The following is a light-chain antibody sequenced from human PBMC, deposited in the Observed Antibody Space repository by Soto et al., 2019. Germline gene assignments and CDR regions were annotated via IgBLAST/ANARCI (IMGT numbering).Light chain of an antibody. CDR1: SSEVGGYNY. Sequence: QSALTQPASVSGSPGQSITLSCTGTSSEVGGYNYVSWYQQHPGKAPKLMIYDVSNRPSGVSNRFSGSKSGNTASLTISGLQAEDEADYYCSSYTSSSTLAFGGGTKVTVL. V-gene: IGLV2-14*01. J-gene: IGLJ2*01. CDR3: SSYTSSSTLA. CDR2: DVS.